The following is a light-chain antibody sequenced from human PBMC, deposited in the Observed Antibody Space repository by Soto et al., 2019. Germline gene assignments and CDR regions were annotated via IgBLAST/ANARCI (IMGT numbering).Light chain of an antibody. V-gene: IGLV2-14*01. J-gene: IGLJ1*01. CDR3: SSYTSSSTYV. Sequence: QSALTQPASVSGSPGQSITISCTGTSSVVGGYNYVSWYQQHPGKAPKLMIYDVSNRPSGVSNRFSGSKSGNTASLTISGLQVEDEADYYCSSYTSSSTYVFGTGTKVPVL. CDR1: SSVVGGYNY. CDR2: DVS.